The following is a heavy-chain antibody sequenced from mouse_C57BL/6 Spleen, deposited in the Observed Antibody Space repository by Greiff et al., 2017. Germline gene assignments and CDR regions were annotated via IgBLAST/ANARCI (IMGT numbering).Heavy chain of an antibody. CDR2: IYPSDSET. J-gene: IGHJ2*01. CDR1: GYTFTSYW. Sequence: QVQLQQPGAELVRPGSSVKLSCKASGYTFTSYWMHWVKQRPIHGLEWIGNIYPSDSETHYNQKFKDKATLTVDKSSSTAYMQLSSLTSEDSAVYYCARSGGWLLLFDYWGQGTTLTVSA. V-gene: IGHV1-52*01. CDR3: ARSGGWLLLFDY. D-gene: IGHD2-3*01.